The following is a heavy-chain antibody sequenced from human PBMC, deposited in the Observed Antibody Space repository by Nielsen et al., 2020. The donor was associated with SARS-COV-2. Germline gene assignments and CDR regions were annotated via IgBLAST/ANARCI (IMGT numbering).Heavy chain of an antibody. CDR2: IWYDGSNK. D-gene: IGHD1-26*01. CDR1: GFTFSSYG. Sequence: GGSLRLSCAASGFTFSSYGMHWVRRAPGKGLEWVAVIWYDGSNKYYADSVKGRFTISRDNSKNTLYLQMNSLRAEDTAVYYCASDRGRALQNWFDPWGQGTLVTVSS. V-gene: IGHV3-33*01. J-gene: IGHJ5*02. CDR3: ASDRGRALQNWFDP.